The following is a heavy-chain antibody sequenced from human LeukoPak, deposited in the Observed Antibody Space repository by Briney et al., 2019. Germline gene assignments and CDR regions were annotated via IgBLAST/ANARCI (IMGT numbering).Heavy chain of an antibody. J-gene: IGHJ5*02. V-gene: IGHV4-59*11. CDR1: GGSISSHY. D-gene: IGHD1-26*01. Sequence: SETLSLTCTVSGGSISSHYWSWIRQPPGKGLEWIGYIYYSGSTNYNPSLKSRVTISVDTSKNQFSLKLSSVTAADTAVYYCARGRSGTLSPWGQGTLVTVSS. CDR3: ARGRSGTLSP. CDR2: IYYSGST.